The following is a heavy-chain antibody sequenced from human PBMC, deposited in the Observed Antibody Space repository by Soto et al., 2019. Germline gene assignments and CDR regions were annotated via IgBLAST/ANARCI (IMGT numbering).Heavy chain of an antibody. V-gene: IGHV1-3*01. CDR1: GYTFTSYA. J-gene: IGHJ4*02. CDR3: ARYFDWLLYDY. D-gene: IGHD3-9*01. CDR2: INAGNGNT. Sequence: ASVKVSCKASGYTFTSYAMHWVRQAPGQRLEWMGWINAGNGNTKYSQKFQGRVTITRDTSASTAYMELSSLRTEDTVVYYCARYFDWLLYDYWGQGTLVTVSS.